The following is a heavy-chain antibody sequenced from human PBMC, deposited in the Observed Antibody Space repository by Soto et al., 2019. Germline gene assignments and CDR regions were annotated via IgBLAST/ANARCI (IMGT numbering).Heavy chain of an antibody. CDR3: ARESLPEGEDY. V-gene: IGHV3-21*01. Sequence: EVQLVESGGGLVKPGGSLRLSCAASGFTFSSYSMNWVRQAPGKGLEWVSSISSSSSYIYYADSVKGRFTISRDNAKNSLYLQMNSLRAEDTAGYYRARESLPEGEDYWGQGTLVTVSS. D-gene: IGHD3-10*01. CDR2: ISSSSSYI. J-gene: IGHJ4*02. CDR1: GFTFSSYS.